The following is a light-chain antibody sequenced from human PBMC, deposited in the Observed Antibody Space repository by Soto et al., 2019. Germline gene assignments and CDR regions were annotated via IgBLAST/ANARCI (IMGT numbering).Light chain of an antibody. CDR2: GGT. Sequence: EIVLTQSPGTLTLSPGEIATLACRASQTISIRYIAWYQQKPGQAPSLLIYGGTNGASGIPDMFSGSGSGADVTLTISRLEHEDIAVYYCHGLLYGVSSAYTFGQGTKLELK. J-gene: IGKJ2*01. V-gene: IGKV3-20*01. CDR1: QTISIRY. CDR3: HGLLYGVSSAYT.